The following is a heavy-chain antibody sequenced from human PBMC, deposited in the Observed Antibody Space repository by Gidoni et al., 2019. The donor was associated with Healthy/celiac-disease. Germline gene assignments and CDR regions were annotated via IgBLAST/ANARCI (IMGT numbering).Heavy chain of an antibody. CDR2: IYYSGST. CDR3: ARHPGIGAWAWYSGSPDLGAAFDI. V-gene: IGHV4-39*01. J-gene: IGHJ3*02. Sequence: QLPLQESGPGLVKPSATLSLTCPVPGGSISSSSYSWGWIRQPPGKGLEWIGSIYYSGSTYYNRSLKSRVTISVDTSKNQCALKLSSVTAADTAVYYCARHPGIGAWAWYSGSPDLGAAFDIWGQGTRVTVSS. CDR1: GGSISSSSYS. D-gene: IGHD1-26*01.